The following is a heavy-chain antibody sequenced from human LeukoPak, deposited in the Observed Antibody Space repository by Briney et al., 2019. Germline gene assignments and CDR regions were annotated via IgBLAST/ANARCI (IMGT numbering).Heavy chain of an antibody. CDR3: ARANSSSWHYFDY. CDR2: ISYDGGQK. Sequence: GSLRLSCAASGFTFSDYTMHWVRQAPGKGPEWVAVISYDGGQKYHADSVKGRFTISRDNSKNTVSLQMNSLRAEDTAVFYCARANSSSWHYFDYWGQGTLVTVSS. D-gene: IGHD6-13*01. J-gene: IGHJ4*02. V-gene: IGHV3-30*04. CDR1: GFTFSDYT.